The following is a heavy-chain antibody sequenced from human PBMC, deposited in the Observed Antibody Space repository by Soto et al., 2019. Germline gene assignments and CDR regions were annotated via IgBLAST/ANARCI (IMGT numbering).Heavy chain of an antibody. CDR2: IKQDGSEK. V-gene: IGHV3-7*01. Sequence: GGSLRLSCAASGFTFSSYWMSWVRQAPGKGLEWVANIKQDGSEKYYVDSVKGRFTISRDNAKNSLYLQMNSLRAEDTAVYYCARVNWDTPVVRTYYFDYWGQGTXVTVSS. D-gene: IGHD7-27*01. CDR1: GFTFSSYW. J-gene: IGHJ4*02. CDR3: ARVNWDTPVVRTYYFDY.